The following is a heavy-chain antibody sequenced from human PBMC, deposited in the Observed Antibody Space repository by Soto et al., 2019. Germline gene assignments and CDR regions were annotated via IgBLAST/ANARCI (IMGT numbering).Heavy chain of an antibody. V-gene: IGHV1-46*01. Sequence: QMQLVQSGAEVKRPGASVRVSCKSSGYTFTSFYIHWVRQAPGQGLEWMGIINPSGGITNFAQRFQGRVTMTRDMSPNTHYMELSSLKSDDTAVYDCASSPAFSSSWYGIPPDPSHGMDVWGQGTTVTVS. J-gene: IGHJ6*02. CDR2: INPSGGIT. CDR3: ASSPAFSSSWYGIPPDPSHGMDV. CDR1: GYTFTSFY. D-gene: IGHD6-13*01.